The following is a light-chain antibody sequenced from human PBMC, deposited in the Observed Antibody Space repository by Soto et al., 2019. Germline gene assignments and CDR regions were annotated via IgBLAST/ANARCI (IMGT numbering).Light chain of an antibody. Sequence: EIVLTQSPGTLSLSPGEKTTLSCRASQIVSNNFLAWYQHKPGQAPRLLIYAASSRATGIPDRFSGSGSWTDXTLSICRLEPEDFAVYYCQQXXSSPPTFGQGTKV. J-gene: IGKJ1*01. CDR3: QQXXSSPPT. V-gene: IGKV3-20*01. CDR1: QIVSNNF. CDR2: AAS.